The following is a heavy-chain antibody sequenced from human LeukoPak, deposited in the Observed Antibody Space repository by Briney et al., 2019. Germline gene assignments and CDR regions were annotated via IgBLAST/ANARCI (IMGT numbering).Heavy chain of an antibody. D-gene: IGHD1-26*01. J-gene: IGHJ4*02. CDR1: GGSISSSNW. Sequence: SETLSLTCAVSGGSISSSNWWSWARQPPGKGLEWIGEIYHSGSTNYNPSLKSRVTISVDKSKNQFSLKLSSVTAADTAVYYCARKRGGDQWTWELLIREYYFDYWGQGTLVTVSS. CDR3: ARKRGGDQWTWELLIREYYFDY. V-gene: IGHV4-4*02. CDR2: IYHSGST.